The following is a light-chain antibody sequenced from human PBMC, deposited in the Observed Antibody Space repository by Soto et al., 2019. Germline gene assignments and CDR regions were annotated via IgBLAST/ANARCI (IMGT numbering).Light chain of an antibody. CDR3: QQYGDSPRT. Sequence: ILFMQSPGTLSLSPGERATLSYRASRSLSSGYLAWYQQKPGQAPRLLLYDASRRATGTPDRFSVRGSGTGFTLTISRLEPEDFQVYYCQQYGDSPRTFGQGTKVDIK. J-gene: IGKJ1*01. V-gene: IGKV3-20*01. CDR2: DAS. CDR1: RSLSSGY.